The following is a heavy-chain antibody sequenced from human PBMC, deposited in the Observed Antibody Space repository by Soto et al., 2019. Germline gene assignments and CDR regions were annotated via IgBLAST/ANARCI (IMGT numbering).Heavy chain of an antibody. J-gene: IGHJ6*03. Sequence: QVQLQESGPGLVKPSGTLSLTCAVSGGSVTISNWCSWVRQTPGKGLEWIGQIHHSGSSNYNPSLTSRVTISVDKSQNPFSLEMKSVTAADTAVYYCARGGYYFYMDVWGKGTTVSVSS. V-gene: IGHV4-4*02. D-gene: IGHD1-26*01. CDR3: ARGGYYFYMDV. CDR1: GGSVTISNW. CDR2: IHHSGSS.